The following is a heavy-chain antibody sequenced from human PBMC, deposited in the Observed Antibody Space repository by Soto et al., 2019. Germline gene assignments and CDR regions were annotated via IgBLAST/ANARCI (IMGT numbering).Heavy chain of an antibody. J-gene: IGHJ5*02. Sequence: LSLTCTVSGASISGFYWSWIRKSAGKGLEWIGRIYATGTTDYNPSLRSRVMMSVDTSKKQFSLKLRSVTAADTAVYYCVRDGTKTLRDWFDPWGQGSAVTVAS. CDR2: IYATGTT. D-gene: IGHD1-1*01. V-gene: IGHV4-4*07. CDR3: VRDGTKTLRDWFDP. CDR1: GASISGFY.